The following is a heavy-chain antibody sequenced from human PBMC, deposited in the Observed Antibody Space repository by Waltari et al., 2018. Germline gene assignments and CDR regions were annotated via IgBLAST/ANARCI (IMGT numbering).Heavy chain of an antibody. V-gene: IGHV2-5*01. J-gene: IGHJ4*02. D-gene: IGHD6-19*01. CDR3: AHRNIGWRVDD. CDR1: GFSLSTGGVV. Sequence: QLTLKESGPTLVKPTQTLTLTCTFSGFSLSTGGVVVGWIRQPPGKALEWLAVIYSIDTKRYSPSLESRLTITKDTSKNQVVLTMTDMDPVDTATYYCAHRNIGWRVDDWGQGTLVTVSS. CDR2: IYSIDTK.